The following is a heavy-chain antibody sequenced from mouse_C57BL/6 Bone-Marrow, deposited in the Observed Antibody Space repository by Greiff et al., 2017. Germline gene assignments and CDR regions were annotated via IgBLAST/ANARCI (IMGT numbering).Heavy chain of an antibody. Sequence: QVQLQQPGAELVMPGASVKLSCKASGYTFTSYWMHWVKQRPGQGLEWIGEIDPSDSYTNYNQKFKGKSTLTVDKSSSTAYMQISSLTAEDSAVYYCARDSSGLAWFAYWGQGTLVTVSA. J-gene: IGHJ3*01. CDR2: IDPSDSYT. CDR3: ARDSSGLAWFAY. V-gene: IGHV1-69*01. CDR1: GYTFTSYW. D-gene: IGHD3-2*02.